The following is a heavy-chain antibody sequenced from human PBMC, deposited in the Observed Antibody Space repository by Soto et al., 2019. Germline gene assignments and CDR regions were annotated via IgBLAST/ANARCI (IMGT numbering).Heavy chain of an antibody. V-gene: IGHV6-1*01. J-gene: IGHJ4*02. D-gene: IGHD6-25*01. CDR3: ARGTAAGYFDH. CDR2: TYYRSRWYN. CDR1: GYNVASNIVA. Sequence: SHTRSLTCAISGYNVASNIVAWNLIRQSPSRGLEWLGRTYYRSRWYNTYAVSVKSRISINPDTYKNQLSLQLNSVTPEDTAVYYCARGTAAGYFDHWGQGTLVTVS.